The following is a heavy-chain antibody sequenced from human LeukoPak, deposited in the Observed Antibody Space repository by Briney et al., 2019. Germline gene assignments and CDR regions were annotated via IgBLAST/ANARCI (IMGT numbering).Heavy chain of an antibody. CDR2: IYHSGNT. J-gene: IGHJ4*02. Sequence: SETPSLTCTVSGGSISTSYYWSWIRQPPGKGLEWLGYIYHSGNTNYSPSLKSRVTISVDSSNNQFSLKLSSVTAADTALYYCAGTPIASTGTLFYWGLGTLVTVDS. V-gene: IGHV4-59*01. D-gene: IGHD6-13*01. CDR3: AGTPIASTGTLFY. CDR1: GGSISTSYY.